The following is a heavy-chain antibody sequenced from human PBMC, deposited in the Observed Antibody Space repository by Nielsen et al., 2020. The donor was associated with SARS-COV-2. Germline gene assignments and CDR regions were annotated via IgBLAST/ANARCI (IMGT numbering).Heavy chain of an antibody. Sequence: WVRQAPGQGLEWMGWISAYNGNTNYAQKFQGRVTMTRNTSISTAYMELSSLRSEDTAVYYCARVNGDYHYYYYGMDVWGQGTTVTVSS. J-gene: IGHJ6*02. CDR3: ARVNGDYHYYYYGMDV. V-gene: IGHV1-8*01. D-gene: IGHD4-17*01. CDR2: ISAYNGNT.